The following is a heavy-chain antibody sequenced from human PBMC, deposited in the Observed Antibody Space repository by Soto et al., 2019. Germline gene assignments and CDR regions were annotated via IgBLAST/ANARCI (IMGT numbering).Heavy chain of an antibody. D-gene: IGHD3-10*01. CDR3: AKEDITMVRGVTEGPFDY. CDR1: GFTFSSYG. J-gene: IGHJ4*02. Sequence: QVQLVESGGGVVQPGRSLRLSCAASGFTFSSYGMHWVRQAPGKGLEWVAVISYDGSNKYYADSVKGRFTISRDNSKNTQYLQMNSLRAEDTAVYYCAKEDITMVRGVTEGPFDYWGQGTLVTVSS. V-gene: IGHV3-30*18. CDR2: ISYDGSNK.